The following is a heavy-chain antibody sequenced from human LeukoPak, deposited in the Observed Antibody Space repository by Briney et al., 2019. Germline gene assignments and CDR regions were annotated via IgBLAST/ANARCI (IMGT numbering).Heavy chain of an antibody. V-gene: IGHV3-23*01. CDR3: RGDRNSDWYSPLDY. CDR2: ITATGDTA. CDR1: GFTFTKCA. D-gene: IGHD6-19*01. Sequence: GGSLRLSCVASGFTFTKCAMSWIRQAPGKGLEWVAIITATGDTAYYADSVKGRSTISRDNSRNTVDMQMDSLRDEDTAIYYCRGDRNSDWYSPLDYWGQGSQVTVSP. J-gene: IGHJ4*02.